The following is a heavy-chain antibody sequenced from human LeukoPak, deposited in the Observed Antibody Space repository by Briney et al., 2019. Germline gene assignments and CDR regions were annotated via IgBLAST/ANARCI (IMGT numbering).Heavy chain of an antibody. Sequence: GGSLRLSCAASGFTFDNYWMSWVRQAPGKGLEWVANIKQDGSEKYYVDSVKGRFTISRDNAKNSLYLQMNSLRAKDTAVYYCARDRAVDILTGYYKGGFDYWGQGTLVTVSS. CDR2: IKQDGSEK. D-gene: IGHD3-9*01. CDR3: ARDRAVDILTGYYKGGFDY. J-gene: IGHJ4*02. CDR1: GFTFDNYW. V-gene: IGHV3-7*03.